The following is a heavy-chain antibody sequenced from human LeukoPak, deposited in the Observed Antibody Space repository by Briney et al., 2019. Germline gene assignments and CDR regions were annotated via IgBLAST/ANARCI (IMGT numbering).Heavy chain of an antibody. J-gene: IGHJ4*02. CDR2: IYPGDFDT. Sequence: GESLKISCKTSGYNFTTYWIGWVRQMPGEGLEWMGIIYPGDFDTRYSPPFQGQVTISADKSITTAYLHWSSLKASDTAMYYCASFHISGGSYNGLHYWGQGTLVTVSS. CDR1: GYNFTTYW. V-gene: IGHV5-51*01. CDR3: ASFHISGGSYNGLHY. D-gene: IGHD3-10*01.